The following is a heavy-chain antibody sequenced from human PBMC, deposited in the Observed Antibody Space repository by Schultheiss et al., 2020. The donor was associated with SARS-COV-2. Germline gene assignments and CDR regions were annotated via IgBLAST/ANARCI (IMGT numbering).Heavy chain of an antibody. CDR2: IYYSGSS. J-gene: IGHJ4*02. D-gene: IGHD1-26*01. CDR3: ARIVGATTGVDS. CDR1: GGSISSSSYY. Sequence: SETLSLTCTVSGGSISSSSYYWGWIRQPPGKGLEWIGYIYYSGSSSYNPSLKSRVTISIDRSKHQFSLKLSSVTAADTGVYYCARIVGATTGVDSWGQGTLVTVSS. V-gene: IGHV4-61*05.